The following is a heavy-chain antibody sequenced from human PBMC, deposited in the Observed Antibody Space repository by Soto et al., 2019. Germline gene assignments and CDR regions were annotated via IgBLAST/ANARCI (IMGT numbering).Heavy chain of an antibody. CDR3: TRVLDPGYSDH. CDR2: VHSRGAT. V-gene: IGHV4-59*11. J-gene: IGHJ4*02. Sequence: SETLSLTCTVSGGSISGHYWSWIRQAPGKTLEWIGHVHSRGATNYNPSLRSRLTVSADTSRNQFSLKLTSVTAADTAIYYCTRVLDPGYSDHWRQGTLVTVPS. CDR1: GGSISGHY.